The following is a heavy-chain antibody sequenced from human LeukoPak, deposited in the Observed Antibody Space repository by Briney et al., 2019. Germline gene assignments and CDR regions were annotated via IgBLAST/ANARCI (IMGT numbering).Heavy chain of an antibody. Sequence: GGSLRLSCAASGFTFSSHGMNWVRQAPGKGLEWISYISSTAITTYYADSVKGRFSISRDNFKNSLYLQMNSLRVEDTAVYYCGRDDWGPADYWGQGTLVTVSS. D-gene: IGHD3-9*01. CDR3: GRDDWGPADY. V-gene: IGHV3-48*01. CDR2: ISSTAITT. J-gene: IGHJ4*02. CDR1: GFTFSSHG.